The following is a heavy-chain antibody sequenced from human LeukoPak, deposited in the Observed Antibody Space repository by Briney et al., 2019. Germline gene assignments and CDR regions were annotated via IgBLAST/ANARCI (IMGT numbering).Heavy chain of an antibody. CDR1: GFTFSTYA. Sequence: AGGSLRLSCAASGFTFSTYAMGWVRQAPGTGLEWVSAISSGTGSSTYYSDSVKGRFTISRDNSKKTVYLQMSSLRVEDMAVYYCAKTMRGRITVIRGVASDTDYSFDYWGQGTLVIVSS. J-gene: IGHJ4*02. V-gene: IGHV3-23*01. CDR2: ISSGTGSST. D-gene: IGHD3-10*01. CDR3: AKTMRGRITVIRGVASDTDYSFDY.